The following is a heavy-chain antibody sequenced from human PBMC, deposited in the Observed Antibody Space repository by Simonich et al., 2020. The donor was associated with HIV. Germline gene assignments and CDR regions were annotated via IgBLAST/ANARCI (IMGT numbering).Heavy chain of an antibody. D-gene: IGHD3-10*01. V-gene: IGHV1-69*13. CDR1: GGTFSSFA. Sequence: QVQLVQSGAEVKKPVSSVKVSCKASGGTFSSFAISWVRQAPGLGLGWVGGIPPIIGKANYAQMFQGRVTITADESTSTAYMELSSLRSEDTGIYYCARKGGGRGVYYFDYWGQGTLVTVSS. J-gene: IGHJ4*02. CDR3: ARKGGGRGVYYFDY. CDR2: IPPIIGKA.